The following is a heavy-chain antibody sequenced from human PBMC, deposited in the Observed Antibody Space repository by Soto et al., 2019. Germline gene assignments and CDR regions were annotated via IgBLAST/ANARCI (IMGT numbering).Heavy chain of an antibody. D-gene: IGHD5-12*01. CDR1: DGSINSGGYY. Sequence: QVQLQESGPGLVKPSQTLSLTCTVSDGSINSGGYYWNWIRQHPGRGLEWMGYIYYTGSTYYNPSLKSRITFSIDTSRNQFSLKVNSVTAADTAVYYCARATPSVATLGYGMDVWGQGTTVVVSS. J-gene: IGHJ6*02. CDR2: IYYTGST. CDR3: ARATPSVATLGYGMDV. V-gene: IGHV4-31*03.